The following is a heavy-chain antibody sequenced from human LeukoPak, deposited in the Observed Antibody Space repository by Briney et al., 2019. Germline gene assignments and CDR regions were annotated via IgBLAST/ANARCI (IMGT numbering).Heavy chain of an antibody. CDR3: ARRYFDY. Sequence: GGSLRLSCVASGFTFGKYWMSWVRQAPGKGLEWVANIKLDGSEKNYVDSVKGRFTISRDNAKNSLYLEMNSLRAEDTAVYYCARRYFDYWGQGTLVTVSS. V-gene: IGHV3-7*03. J-gene: IGHJ4*02. CDR2: IKLDGSEK. CDR1: GFTFGKYW.